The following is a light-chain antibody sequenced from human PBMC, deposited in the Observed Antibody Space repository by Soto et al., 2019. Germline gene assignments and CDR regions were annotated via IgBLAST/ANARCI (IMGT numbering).Light chain of an antibody. Sequence: QSALTQPASVSGSPGQSITISCTGTSSDVGGYNFDSWYQQHPGKAPKLMIYDVNNRPSGVSNRFSGSKSGNTASLTISGLQAEDEADYYCSSYTSSSTYVFGTGTKLTVL. CDR1: SSDVGGYNF. CDR3: SSYTSSSTYV. V-gene: IGLV2-14*03. CDR2: DVN. J-gene: IGLJ1*01.